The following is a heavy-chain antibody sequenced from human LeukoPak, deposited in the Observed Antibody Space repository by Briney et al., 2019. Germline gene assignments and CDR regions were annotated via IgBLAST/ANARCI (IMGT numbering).Heavy chain of an antibody. Sequence: PGGSLRLSCAASGFTFSSFGLSWVRQAPGKGLEWLSAIGGSGIGTYYADSVKGRFTISRDNSKDTLYLHLTGLRAEDTGVYYCAKRIQSAMATGYWGQGTLVTVSS. V-gene: IGHV3-23*01. CDR3: AKRIQSAMATGY. J-gene: IGHJ4*02. D-gene: IGHD5-18*01. CDR1: GFTFSSFG. CDR2: IGGSGIGT.